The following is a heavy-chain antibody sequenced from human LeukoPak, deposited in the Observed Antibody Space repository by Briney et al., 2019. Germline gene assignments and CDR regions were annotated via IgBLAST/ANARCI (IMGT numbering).Heavy chain of an antibody. D-gene: IGHD6-13*01. J-gene: IGHJ5*02. CDR3: ARDGRIAAAGTGWFDP. CDR2: ISGHNGNT. V-gene: IGHV1-18*01. Sequence: ASVKVSCKASGYTFTSYLISWVRQVPGQGPEWMGWISGHNGNTDYAQKFKDRVTLTTDTSTSTAYMELRSLTSDDTAVYYCARDGRIAAAGTGWFDPWGQGTLVTVSS. CDR1: GYTFTSYL.